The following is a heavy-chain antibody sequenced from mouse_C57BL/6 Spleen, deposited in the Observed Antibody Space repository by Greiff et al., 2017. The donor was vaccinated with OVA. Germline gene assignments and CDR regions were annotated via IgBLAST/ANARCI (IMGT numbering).Heavy chain of an antibody. CDR1: GFTFSSYG. J-gene: IGHJ4*01. D-gene: IGHD1-1*01. V-gene: IGHV5-6*02. CDR2: ISSGGSYT. CDR3: ARITTVVAPMDY. Sequence: EVKLVESGGDLVKPGGSLKLSCAASGFTFSSYGMSWVRQTPDKRLEWVATISSGGSYTYYPDSVKGRFTISRDNAKNTLYLQMSSLKSEDTAMYYCARITTVVAPMDYWGQGTSVTVSS.